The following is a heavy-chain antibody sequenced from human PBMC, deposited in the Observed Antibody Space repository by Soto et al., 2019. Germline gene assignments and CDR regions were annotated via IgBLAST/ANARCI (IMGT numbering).Heavy chain of an antibody. V-gene: IGHV3-23*01. D-gene: IGHD1-26*01. CDR3: VKPREVGSVNDAFDI. J-gene: IGHJ3*02. Sequence: EVQLLESGGGLVQPGGSLRLSCAASGFTFSNYAMNWVRQTPLKGLEWVSGISADGDSTYYADSMKGRFTVSRDNSKNALHLQMNSLRADDTAVYYCVKPREVGSVNDAFDICGQGTTVTVSS. CDR1: GFTFSNYA. CDR2: ISADGDST.